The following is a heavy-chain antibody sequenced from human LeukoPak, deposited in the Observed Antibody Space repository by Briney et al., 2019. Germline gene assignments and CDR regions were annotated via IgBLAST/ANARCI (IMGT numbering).Heavy chain of an antibody. D-gene: IGHD3-10*01. V-gene: IGHV4-4*07. J-gene: IGHJ5*02. Sequence: SETLSLTCTVSGGSISSYYWSWIRQPAGTALEWIGRIYTSGTITYNPSLKSRVTMSVDTSKNLFSLKLSSVTAADTAVYYCARDSGTTGEVKFDPWGQGTLVTVSS. CDR2: IYTSGTI. CDR1: GGSISSYY. CDR3: ARDSGTTGEVKFDP.